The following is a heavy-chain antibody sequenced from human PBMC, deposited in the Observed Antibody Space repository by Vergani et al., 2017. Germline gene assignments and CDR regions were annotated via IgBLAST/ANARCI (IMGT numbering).Heavy chain of an antibody. CDR2: INPNSGGT. CDR3: AREEAGGWGPAEH. D-gene: IGHD6-19*01. J-gene: IGHJ1*01. V-gene: IGHV1-2*02. CDR1: GYTFTGYH. Sequence: QVQLVQSGAEVKKPGASVKVSCKASGYTFTGYHMHWVRQGPGQGPEWRGWINPNSGGTNYAQKFQGRVTMTRDTSISTAYMELSRLRSDDTAVYYCAREEAGGWGPAEHWGQGTLVTVSS.